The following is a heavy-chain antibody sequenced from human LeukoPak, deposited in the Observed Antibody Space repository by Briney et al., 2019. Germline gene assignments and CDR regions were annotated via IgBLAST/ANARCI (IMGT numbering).Heavy chain of an antibody. CDR1: GYTFTSYG. CDR3: AREDYDSSGYYPGDY. V-gene: IGHV1-18*01. Sequence: ASVKVSCKASGYTFTSYGISWVRQAPGQGLEWMGWISAYNGNTNYAQKLQGRVTMTTDTSTSTAYMELRSLRSDDTAVYYCAREDYDSSGYYPGDYWGQGTLVTVSS. CDR2: ISAYNGNT. J-gene: IGHJ4*02. D-gene: IGHD3-22*01.